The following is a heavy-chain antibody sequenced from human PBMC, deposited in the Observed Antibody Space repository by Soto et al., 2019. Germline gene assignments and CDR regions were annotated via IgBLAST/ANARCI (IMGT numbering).Heavy chain of an antibody. CDR3: VRDADKVSAGQHAVHGDY. J-gene: IGHJ4*02. Sequence: DVQLVESGGGLVQPGGSLRLSCAASGFTFDSYSMNWVRQAPGKGLEWLSYIDSSSRSTYYADSVKGRFTISRDNAKNSLYLQMNSLRAEDTAVYYCVRDADKVSAGQHAVHGDYWGQGTLVTVSS. CDR2: IDSSSRST. V-gene: IGHV3-48*01. CDR1: GFTFDSYS. D-gene: IGHD5-12*01.